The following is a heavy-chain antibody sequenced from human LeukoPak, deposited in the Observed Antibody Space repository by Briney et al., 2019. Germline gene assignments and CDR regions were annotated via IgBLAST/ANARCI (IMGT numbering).Heavy chain of an antibody. CDR3: ARDLQSYSSSWYLIDP. D-gene: IGHD6-13*01. Sequence: GASVKVSCKASGYTFTSYYMHWVRQAPGQGLEWMGWINPNSGGTNYAQKFQGRVTMTRDTSISTAYMELSRLRSDDTAVYYCARDLQSYSSSWYLIDPWGQGTLVTVSS. CDR2: INPNSGGT. V-gene: IGHV1-2*02. CDR1: GYTFTSYY. J-gene: IGHJ5*02.